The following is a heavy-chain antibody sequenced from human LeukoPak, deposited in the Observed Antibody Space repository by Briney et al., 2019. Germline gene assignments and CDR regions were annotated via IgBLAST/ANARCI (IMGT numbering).Heavy chain of an antibody. J-gene: IGHJ3*01. D-gene: IGHD1-26*01. CDR1: GYSFTSYC. V-gene: IGHV5-51*01. Sequence: GESLKISCKVSGYSFTSYCIGWVGQMPGRGLRGMGIIYPGDSGPTYSPSFQGQVTISVDKSINTAYLQWSSLQASDTAMYYCGMSGDRVPLQDDVFDVWGQGTMVTVST. CDR2: IYPGDSGP. CDR3: GMSGDRVPLQDDVFDV.